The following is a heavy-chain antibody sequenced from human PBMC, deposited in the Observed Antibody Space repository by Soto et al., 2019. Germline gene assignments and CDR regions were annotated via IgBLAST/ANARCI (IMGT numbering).Heavy chain of an antibody. CDR1: GYNFTSYG. V-gene: IGHV1-18*01. CDR2: ISAYNGNT. CDR3: ARDKGDGSGSYYGY. J-gene: IGHJ4*02. Sequence: QVQLVQSGAEVKKPGASVKVCCRASGYNFTSYGISWVRQAPGQGLEWMGWISAYNGNTNYAQKLQVRVTMTTDTSTSTAYMELRRLRSDATAVYYCARDKGDGSGSYYGYWGQGTMVTVSS. D-gene: IGHD3-10*01.